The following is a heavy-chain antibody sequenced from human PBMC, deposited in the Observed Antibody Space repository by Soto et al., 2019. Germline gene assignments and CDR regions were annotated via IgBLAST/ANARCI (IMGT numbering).Heavy chain of an antibody. J-gene: IGHJ1*01. CDR1: GYIFTNYG. CDR3: ARGRDDSSWSSPEYFHH. CDR2: ISAYNGNT. Sequence: QVQLVQSGAEVKRPGASVKVSCKASGYIFTNYGINWVRQAPGQGLEWMGWISAYNGNTNYAQKVQGRVTVTTDTSRSTAYMELRSLRSDDTAVYYCARGRDDSSWSSPEYFHHWGQGTLVTVSS. D-gene: IGHD6-13*01. V-gene: IGHV1-18*01.